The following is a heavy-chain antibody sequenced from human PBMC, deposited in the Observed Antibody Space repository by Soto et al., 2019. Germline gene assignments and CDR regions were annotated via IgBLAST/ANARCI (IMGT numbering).Heavy chain of an antibody. CDR2: ISAYNGNT. CDR1: GYTFTSYV. Sequence: ASVKVSFKASGYTFTSYVISWVRHAPGQGLEWMGWISAYNGNTNYAQKLQGRVTMTTDTSTSTAYMELRSLRSDDTAVYYCARDPPVTGTPLFDYWGQGTLVTVSS. CDR3: ARDPPVTGTPLFDY. J-gene: IGHJ4*02. D-gene: IGHD1-7*01. V-gene: IGHV1-18*01.